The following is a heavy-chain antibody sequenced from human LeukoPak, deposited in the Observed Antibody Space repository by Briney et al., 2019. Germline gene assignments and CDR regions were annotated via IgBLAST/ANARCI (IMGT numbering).Heavy chain of an antibody. V-gene: IGHV3-74*01. D-gene: IGHD1-26*01. CDR3: AREWDLRRAYYMDV. CDR2: ISSDGSNT. J-gene: IGHJ6*03. Sequence: GGSLRLSCAASGFSFIIYWMHWVRQDARKGLVWVSRISSDGSNTIYADSVKGRFTISRDNVNNTLYLQMNSLRGDDTAIYYCAREWDLRRAYYMDVWGKRTSVIFSS. CDR1: GFSFIIYW.